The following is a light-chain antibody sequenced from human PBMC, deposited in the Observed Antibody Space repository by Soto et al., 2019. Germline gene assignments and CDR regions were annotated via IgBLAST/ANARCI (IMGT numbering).Light chain of an antibody. CDR2: DVS. V-gene: IGLV2-14*01. Sequence: SAPTQPASVSGSPGQSITISCTGTSSDVGAYDFVSWYQQHPDKAPKLMIYDVSNRPSGVSDRFSGSKSGNTASLTISGLLAEDEADYYCTSYSSSDTLYVFGTGTKLTVL. CDR3: TSYSSSDTLYV. CDR1: SSDVGAYDF. J-gene: IGLJ1*01.